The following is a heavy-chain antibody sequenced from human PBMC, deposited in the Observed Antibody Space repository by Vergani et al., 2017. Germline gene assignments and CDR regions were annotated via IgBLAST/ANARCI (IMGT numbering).Heavy chain of an antibody. CDR1: GGSFSGYY. D-gene: IGHD3-9*01. CDR3: ARGGHDIWTCYYKGGQNYDYYYGMDV. J-gene: IGHJ6*02. V-gene: IGHV4-34*01. CDR2: INHSGRT. Sequence: QVQLQQWGAGLLKPSETLSLTCAVYGGSFSGYYWSWIRQPPGKGLEWIGEINHSGRTNSNPSLKSRVTISVDTSKNQFYLKLCFVTAADTAVYYCARGGHDIWTCYYKGGQNYDYYYGMDVWSQGTTVTVSS.